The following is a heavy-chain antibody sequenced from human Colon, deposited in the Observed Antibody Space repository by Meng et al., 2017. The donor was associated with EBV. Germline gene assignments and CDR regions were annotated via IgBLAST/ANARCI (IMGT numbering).Heavy chain of an antibody. Sequence: QVQLQESGPGLVQPSQTLSLTCPVSGGSISSGGFYWSWIRQHPGKGLEWIGYIYYSGSTYYNPSLRSRVAISIDTSKNQFSLKLTSVTAADTAVYFCARTNYGDYNWFDPWGQGTLVTVSS. D-gene: IGHD4-17*01. J-gene: IGHJ5*02. V-gene: IGHV4-31*03. CDR1: GGSISSGGFY. CDR3: ARTNYGDYNWFDP. CDR2: IYYSGST.